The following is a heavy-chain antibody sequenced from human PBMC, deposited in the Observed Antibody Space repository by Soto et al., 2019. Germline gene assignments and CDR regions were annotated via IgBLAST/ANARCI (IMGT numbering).Heavy chain of an antibody. V-gene: IGHV1-18*01. CDR3: ARLGYSGYDVWYYYYGMDV. CDR2: ISAYNGNT. CDR1: GYTFTSYG. D-gene: IGHD5-12*01. Sequence: ASVKVSCKASGYTFTSYGISWVRQAPGQGLEWMGWISAYNGNTNYAQKLQGRVTMTTDTSTSTAYMELRSLRSDDTAVYYCARLGYSGYDVWYYYYGMDVWGQGTTVTVSS. J-gene: IGHJ6*02.